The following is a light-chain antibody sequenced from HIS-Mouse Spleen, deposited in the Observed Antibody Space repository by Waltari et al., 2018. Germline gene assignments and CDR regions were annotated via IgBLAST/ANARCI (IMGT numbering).Light chain of an antibody. Sequence: QSALTQPASVSGSPGQSITISCTGTSSDVGGYNYVSWYQQHPVKAPKLMIYDVSIRPSGVSTRFSGSKSGNTASLTISGLQAEDEADYYCSSYTSSSLNVVFGGGTKLTVL. J-gene: IGLJ2*01. CDR3: SSYTSSSLNVV. CDR2: DVS. V-gene: IGLV2-14*03. CDR1: SSDVGGYNY.